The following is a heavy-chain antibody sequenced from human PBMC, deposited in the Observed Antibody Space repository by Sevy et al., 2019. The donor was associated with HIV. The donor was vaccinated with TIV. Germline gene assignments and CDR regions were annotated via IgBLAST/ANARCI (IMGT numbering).Heavy chain of an antibody. CDR3: ARDRGSGWFWFDP. D-gene: IGHD6-19*01. CDR1: GGSISSAY. J-gene: IGHJ5*02. V-gene: IGHV4-59*01. Sequence: SETLSLTCSVPGGSISSAYWSSILQPPGKGLEWIGYLYYSGSTNYNPSLNSRVTISVDTSKNQVSLKVSSVTAADTAVYYCARDRGSGWFWFDPWGQGTLVTVSS. CDR2: LYYSGST.